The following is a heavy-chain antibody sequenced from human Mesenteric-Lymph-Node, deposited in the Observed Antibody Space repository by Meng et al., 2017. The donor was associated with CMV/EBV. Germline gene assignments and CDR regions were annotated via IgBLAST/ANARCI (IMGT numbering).Heavy chain of an antibody. Sequence: SVKVSCKASGYTFTDYYIHWLRQAPGQGLEWMGCIDPNSGGTNHAQKFQGGVTMTRDTSISTAYMELNRLRSDDTAVYYCARGPSHGAFDYWGQGTLVTVSS. J-gene: IGHJ4*02. D-gene: IGHD1-26*01. CDR2: IDPNSGGT. V-gene: IGHV1-2*02. CDR3: ARGPSHGAFDY. CDR1: GYTFTDYY.